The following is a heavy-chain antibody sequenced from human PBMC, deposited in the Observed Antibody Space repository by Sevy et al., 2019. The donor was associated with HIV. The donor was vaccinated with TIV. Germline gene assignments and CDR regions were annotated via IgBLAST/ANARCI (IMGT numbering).Heavy chain of an antibody. Sequence: ASVKVSCKASGYTFTSYDINWVRQAAGQGLEWMGWMNPNSGNTGYAQKFQGRVTMTRNTSISTAYMELSSLRSEDTAVYYCARGIYSLWGWFDPWGQGTLVTVSS. V-gene: IGHV1-8*01. CDR1: GYTFTSYD. CDR3: ARGIYSLWGWFDP. J-gene: IGHJ5*02. CDR2: MNPNSGNT. D-gene: IGHD1-26*01.